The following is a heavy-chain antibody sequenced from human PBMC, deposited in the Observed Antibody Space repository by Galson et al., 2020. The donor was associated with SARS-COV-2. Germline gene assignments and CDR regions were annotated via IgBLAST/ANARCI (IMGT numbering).Heavy chain of an antibody. J-gene: IGHJ5*02. CDR1: GGSISSSLYY. CDR2: IYYSGST. CDR3: ARRRGYDILTGSGDWFDP. Sequence: SETLSLTCTVSGGSISSSLYYWGWIRQPPGKGLEWIGSIYYSGSTYYNPSLKSRVTISVDTSKNQFSLKLNSVTAADTAVYYCARRRGYDILTGSGDWFDPWGQGTLVTVSS. D-gene: IGHD3-9*01. V-gene: IGHV4-39*01.